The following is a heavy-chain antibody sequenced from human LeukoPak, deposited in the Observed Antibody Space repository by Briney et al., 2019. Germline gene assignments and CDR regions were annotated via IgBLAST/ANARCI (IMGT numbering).Heavy chain of an antibody. CDR1: GFTFSSYA. CDR3: AKDNDSSGYYSPVDY. J-gene: IGHJ4*02. CDR2: ISGSGGST. D-gene: IGHD3-22*01. Sequence: GGSLRLSCAASGFTFSSYAMNWVRQAPGKGLEWVSAISGSGGSTYYADSVKGRFTISRDNSKNTLYLQMNSLRAEDTAVYYCAKDNDSSGYYSPVDYWGQGTLVTVSS. V-gene: IGHV3-23*01.